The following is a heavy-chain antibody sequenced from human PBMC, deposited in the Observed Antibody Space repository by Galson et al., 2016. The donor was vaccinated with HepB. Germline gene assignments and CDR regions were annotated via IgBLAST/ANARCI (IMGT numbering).Heavy chain of an antibody. V-gene: IGHV4-61*08. CDR1: GGSVNTVDHY. D-gene: IGHD1-26*01. Sequence: SETLSLTCTVSGGSVNTVDHYWGWIRQPPGKALEWIGYIYYTGRTTYNPSLKSRSTISLDMSKKSFSLKLNSVTAADTAVYYCARGGAYSADSWGQGTLVTTSS. CDR2: IYYTGRT. J-gene: IGHJ4*02. CDR3: ARGGAYSADS.